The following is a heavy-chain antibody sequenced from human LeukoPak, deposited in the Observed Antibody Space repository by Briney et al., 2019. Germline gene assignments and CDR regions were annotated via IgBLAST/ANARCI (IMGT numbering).Heavy chain of an antibody. CDR1: GYSISSGHY. J-gene: IGHJ4*02. V-gene: IGHV4-38-2*02. CDR3: ARAGTSLGDYDY. CDR2: MFHSGST. D-gene: IGHD4-17*01. Sequence: SETLSLTCTVSGYSISSGHYWAWIRQSPEKGLEWIASMFHSGSTYYNPSLKSRVTTSVDTSKNEFSLKLSSVTAADTAVYYCARAGTSLGDYDYWGQGTLVTVSS.